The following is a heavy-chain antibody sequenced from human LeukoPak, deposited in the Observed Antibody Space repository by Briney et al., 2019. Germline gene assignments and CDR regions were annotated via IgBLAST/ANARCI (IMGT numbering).Heavy chain of an antibody. V-gene: IGHV1-69*06. CDR3: ARSEMVRGVINWFDP. Sequence: SVKVSCKASGGTFSSYAISWVRQAPGQGLEWMGGIIPIFGTANYAQKFQGRVTITADKSTSTAYMELSSLRSEDTAVYYCARSEMVRGVINWFDPWGQGTLVTVSS. J-gene: IGHJ5*02. CDR1: GGTFSSYA. CDR2: IIPIFGTA. D-gene: IGHD3-10*01.